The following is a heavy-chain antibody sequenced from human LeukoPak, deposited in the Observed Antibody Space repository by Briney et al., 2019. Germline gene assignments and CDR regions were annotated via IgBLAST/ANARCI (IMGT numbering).Heavy chain of an antibody. V-gene: IGHV3-21*01. Sequence: GGSLRLSCAASGFTFSSYSMNWVRQAPGKGLEWVSSISTSSSYIYYADSVKGRFTISRDNAKNSLYLQMNSLRAEDTAVYYCARLVVVVVAATNWFDPWGQGTLVTVSS. D-gene: IGHD2-15*01. CDR3: ARLVVVVVAATNWFDP. CDR2: ISTSSSYI. J-gene: IGHJ5*02. CDR1: GFTFSSYS.